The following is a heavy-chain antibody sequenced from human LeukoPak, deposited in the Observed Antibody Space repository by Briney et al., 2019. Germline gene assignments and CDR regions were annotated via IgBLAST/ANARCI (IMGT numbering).Heavy chain of an antibody. CDR1: GGSISSYY. CDR3: ASVGYSSAY. J-gene: IGHJ4*02. CDR2: INHSGST. V-gene: IGHV4-34*01. Sequence: PSETLSLTCTVSGGSISSYYWSWIRQPPGKGLEWIGEINHSGSTNYNPSLKSRVTISVDTSKNQFSLKLSSVTAADTAVYYCASVGYSSAYWGQGTLVTVSS. D-gene: IGHD6-25*01.